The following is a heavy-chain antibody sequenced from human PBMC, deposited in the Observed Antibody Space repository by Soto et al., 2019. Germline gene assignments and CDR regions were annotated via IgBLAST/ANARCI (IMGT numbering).Heavy chain of an antibody. CDR2: IYYRSKWYN. CDR3: ARERGVLSEAFDI. CDR1: GDSVSSNSAA. V-gene: IGHV6-1*01. J-gene: IGHJ3*02. D-gene: IGHD3-10*01. Sequence: SQTLSLTCAISGDSVSSNSAAWNWLRQSPSRGLEWLGRIYYRSKWYNDYVVSVKSRITINPDTSKNQFSLQLNSVTPEDTAVYYCARERGVLSEAFDIWGQGTVVTVSS.